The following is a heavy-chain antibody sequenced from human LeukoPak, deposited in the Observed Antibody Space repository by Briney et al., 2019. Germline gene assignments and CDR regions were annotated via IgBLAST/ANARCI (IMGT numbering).Heavy chain of an antibody. V-gene: IGHV3-23*01. D-gene: IGHD4/OR15-4a*01. CDR3: ANANYLWYFDY. CDR2: ISGSGGST. Sequence: GGSLRLSCAASGFTFSSYAMSWVRQAPGKGLEWVSAISGSGGSTYYADSVKGRFTISRDNSKNTLCLQMNSLRAEDTAVYYCANANYLWYFDYWGQGTLVTVSS. CDR1: GFTFSSYA. J-gene: IGHJ4*02.